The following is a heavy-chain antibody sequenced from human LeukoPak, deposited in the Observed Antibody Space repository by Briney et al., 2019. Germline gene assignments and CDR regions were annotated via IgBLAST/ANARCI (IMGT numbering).Heavy chain of an antibody. CDR2: IYYSGST. CDR1: GGSLSSYC. V-gene: IGHV4-59*01. Sequence: SESLSLTCTVSGGSLSSYCWSWIRQPPGKGLEWIGYIYYSGSTNYNSSLKSRVTISVDTSKNQFSPKLSSVTAADTAVYYCARDFFSGSSGFDPWGQGTMVTVSS. D-gene: IGHD2-15*01. CDR3: ARDFFSGSSGFDP. J-gene: IGHJ5*02.